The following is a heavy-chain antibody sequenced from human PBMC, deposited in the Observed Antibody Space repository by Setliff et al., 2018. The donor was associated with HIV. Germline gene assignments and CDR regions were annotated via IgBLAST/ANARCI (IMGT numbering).Heavy chain of an antibody. D-gene: IGHD1-26*01. CDR1: GYTFTSYT. CDR2: INGGNGNT. J-gene: IGHJ4*02. CDR3: ARGGGGLSGSYSAFDY. V-gene: IGHV1-3*01. Sequence: ASVKVSCKASGYTFTSYTMHWGRQAPGQRLEWMGWINGGNGNTKYSQKFQGRVTITRDTSASTAYMELSSLRSEDTAVYYCARGGGGLSGSYSAFDYWGQGTLVTVSS.